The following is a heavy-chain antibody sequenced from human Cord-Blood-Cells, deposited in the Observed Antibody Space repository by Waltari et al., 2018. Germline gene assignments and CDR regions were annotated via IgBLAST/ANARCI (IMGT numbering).Heavy chain of an antibody. V-gene: IGHV5-51*01. CDR3: ARLRQQLAKYYFDY. CDR2: IYQGYPDT. J-gene: IGHJ4*02. Sequence: EVQLVQSGAEVKKPGESLKISCKGSGYSFTSYWIGWVRQMPGKGLEWMGIIYQGYPDTSYSPSFQGQVTISADKSITTAYLQWSSLKASDTAMYYCARLRQQLAKYYFDYWGQGTLVTVSS. D-gene: IGHD6-13*01. CDR1: GYSFTSYW.